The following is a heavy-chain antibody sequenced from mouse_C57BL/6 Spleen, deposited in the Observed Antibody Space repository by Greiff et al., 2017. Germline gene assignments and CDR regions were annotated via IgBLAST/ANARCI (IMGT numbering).Heavy chain of an antibody. CDR2: INPNNGGT. CDR1: GYTFTDYN. CDR3: ARGGYSLWYFDV. Sequence: EVQLQQSGPELVKPGASVKIPCKASGYTFTDYNMDWVKQSHGKSLEWIGDINPNNGGTIYNQKFKGKATLTVDKSSSTAYMELRSLTSEDTAVYYCARGGYSLWYFDVWGTGTTVTVSS. D-gene: IGHD2-3*01. V-gene: IGHV1-18*01. J-gene: IGHJ1*03.